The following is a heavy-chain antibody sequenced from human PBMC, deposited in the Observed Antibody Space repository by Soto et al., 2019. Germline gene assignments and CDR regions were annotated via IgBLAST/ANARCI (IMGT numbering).Heavy chain of an antibody. J-gene: IGHJ4*02. Sequence: ASVKVSCKTSGDIFSGYSISCVRQAPGQGLEWMGGIIPIFGTTNYAQRFHGRVTITADKSTSTVYMELYSLKSEDTAVYYCARDLGSGYDPGDYWGQGTLVTVSS. D-gene: IGHD5-12*01. CDR1: GDIFSGYS. CDR2: IIPIFGTT. CDR3: ARDLGSGYDPGDY. V-gene: IGHV1-69*06.